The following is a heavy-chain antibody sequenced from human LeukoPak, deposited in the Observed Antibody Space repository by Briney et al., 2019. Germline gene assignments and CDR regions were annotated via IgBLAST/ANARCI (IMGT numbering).Heavy chain of an antibody. V-gene: IGHV1-18*01. Sequence: ASVKVSCKASGYTXTSYGISGVRQAPGQGLEWMGWISAYNVNTNDAQKLQGRVTMTTDTSTTTAYMELRSLRSDDTAVYYCARVPVSGPGARFDYWGQGTLVTVSS. CDR1: GYTXTSYG. CDR3: ARVPVSGPGARFDY. D-gene: IGHD4-11*01. CDR2: ISAYNVNT. J-gene: IGHJ4*02.